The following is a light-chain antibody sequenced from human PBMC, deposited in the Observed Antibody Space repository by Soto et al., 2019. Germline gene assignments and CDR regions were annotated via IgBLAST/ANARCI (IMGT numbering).Light chain of an antibody. Sequence: DIQMSQSPSSLSASVGDTVTITCRASESIDNWLAWYQQKPGKAPKLLIFAASTLVRGVPSRFSGRGSGTEFTLTISSLQPDDFATYYCQQYNSYWTFGQGTKVDIK. CDR1: ESIDNW. V-gene: IGKV1-5*01. J-gene: IGKJ1*01. CDR3: QQYNSYWT. CDR2: AAS.